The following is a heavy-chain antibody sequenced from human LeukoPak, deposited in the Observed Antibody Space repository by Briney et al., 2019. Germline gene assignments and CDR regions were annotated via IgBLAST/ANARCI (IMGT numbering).Heavy chain of an antibody. D-gene: IGHD7-27*01. CDR1: GGSISSYY. Sequence: PETLSLTCTVSGGSISSYYWSWIRQPPGKGLEWIGYIYYSGSTNYHPSLKSRVTISVDTSKNQFSLKLSSVTAADTAVYYCAWGNGDFDYWGQGTVDPVSS. J-gene: IGHJ4*02. V-gene: IGHV4-59*08. CDR3: AWGNGDFDY. CDR2: IYYSGST.